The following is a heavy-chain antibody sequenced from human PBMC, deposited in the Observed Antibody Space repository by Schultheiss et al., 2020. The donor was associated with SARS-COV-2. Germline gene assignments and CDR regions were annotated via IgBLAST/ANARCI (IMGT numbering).Heavy chain of an antibody. CDR2: TSGSGSI. J-gene: IGHJ4*02. V-gene: IGHV4-59*01. CDR3: ASYVAGAGGKGS. Sequence: SETLSLTCTVSGGSISSYYWSWIRQPPGKGLEWIGHTSGSGSINYNPSLESRVTMSVDTSKNQFSLKLTSVTAADTAVYFCASYVAGAGGKGSWGQGTLVTVSS. D-gene: IGHD3-16*01. CDR1: GGSISSYY.